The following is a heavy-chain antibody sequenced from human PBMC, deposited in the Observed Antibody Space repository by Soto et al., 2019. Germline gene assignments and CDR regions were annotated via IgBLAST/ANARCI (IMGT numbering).Heavy chain of an antibody. V-gene: IGHV3-21*01. Sequence: EVQLVEAGVGVVKPGGSLRLSCAASGFTFSSYSMNWVRQAPGKGLEWVSSISSSSSYIYYADSVKGRFTISRDNAKNSLYLQMNSLRAEDTAVYYCARTGSQRYYYYGMDVWGQGTTVTVSS. CDR2: ISSSSSYI. CDR1: GFTFSSYS. J-gene: IGHJ6*02. CDR3: ARTGSQRYYYYGMDV. D-gene: IGHD6-25*01.